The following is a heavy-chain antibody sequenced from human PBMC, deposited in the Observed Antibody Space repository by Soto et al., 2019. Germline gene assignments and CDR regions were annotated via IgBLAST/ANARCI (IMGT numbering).Heavy chain of an antibody. V-gene: IGHV3-64*01. CDR1: GFSFSSYA. CDR2: ISSNGGST. CDR3: ARDAQYYYDSSGYYSNWFDP. D-gene: IGHD3-22*01. J-gene: IGHJ5*02. Sequence: PRGTLTLSCAASGFSFSSYAMHWVRQAPGKGLEYVSAISSNGGSTYYANSVKGRFTISRDNSKNTLYLQMGSLGAEDMAVYYCARDAQYYYDSSGYYSNWFDP.